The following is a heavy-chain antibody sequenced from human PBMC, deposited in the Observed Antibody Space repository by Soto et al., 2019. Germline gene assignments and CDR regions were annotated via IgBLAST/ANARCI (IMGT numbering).Heavy chain of an antibody. V-gene: IGHV3-33*06. CDR1: GFTFSTYG. D-gene: IGHD2-21*02. CDR3: VKDHCGGDCYSEPYFDF. Sequence: GGSLRLSCAASGFTFSTYGMHWVRQAPGKGLEWMTVIWYDGSQKYYGDSVNGRFTISRDNSKNTVYLQMNSLRVEDTAVYYCVKDHCGGDCYSEPYFDFWGRGSSSPSPQ. CDR2: IWYDGSQK. J-gene: IGHJ4*02.